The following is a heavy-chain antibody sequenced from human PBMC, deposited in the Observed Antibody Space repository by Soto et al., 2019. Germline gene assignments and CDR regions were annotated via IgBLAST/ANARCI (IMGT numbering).Heavy chain of an antibody. CDR2: ISGSGGST. CDR3: ATKYDILTGYSTTTYFDY. J-gene: IGHJ4*02. D-gene: IGHD3-9*01. CDR1: GFTFSSYA. Sequence: GGSLRLSCAASGFTFSSYAMSWVRQAPGKGLEWVSAISGSGGSTYYADSVKGRFTISRDNSKNTLYLQMNSLRAEDTAVYYCATKYDILTGYSTTTYFDYWGQGTLVTVSS. V-gene: IGHV3-23*01.